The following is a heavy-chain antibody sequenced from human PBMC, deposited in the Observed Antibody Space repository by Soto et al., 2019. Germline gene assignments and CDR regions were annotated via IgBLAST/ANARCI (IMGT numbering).Heavy chain of an antibody. CDR1: GYTFTSNG. J-gene: IGHJ5*02. D-gene: IGHD2-15*01. Sequence: GASVKVSCKASGYTFTSNGISWVRQAPGQGLEWMGWISANNGNTKYAQNFQGRVTMTTDTSTSTAYMELRSLRSDDTAVYYCARAYSPGLFDPWGQGTLVTVSS. CDR3: ARAYSPGLFDP. V-gene: IGHV1-18*01. CDR2: ISANNGNT.